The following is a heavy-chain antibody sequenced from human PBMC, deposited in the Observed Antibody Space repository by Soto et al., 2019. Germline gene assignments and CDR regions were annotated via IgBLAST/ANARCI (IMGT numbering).Heavy chain of an antibody. CDR2: IIPIFGTA. V-gene: IGHV1-69*13. J-gene: IGHJ6*02. Sequence: GXSVKVFCKASGGTFSSYAISWVRQAPGEGLEWMGGIIPIFGTANYAQEFQGRVTITADESTSTAYMELSSLRSEDTAGYYSASKYSASYHEDYYYYYYGMAVWGQGTTATVS. CDR1: GGTFSSYA. CDR3: ASKYSASYHEDYYYYYYGMAV. D-gene: IGHD1-26*01.